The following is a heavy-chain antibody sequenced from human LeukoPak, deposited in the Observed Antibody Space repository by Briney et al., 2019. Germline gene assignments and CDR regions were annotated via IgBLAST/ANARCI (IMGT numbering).Heavy chain of an antibody. CDR3: ARGGIAVAGSTRGQFDC. J-gene: IGHJ4*02. V-gene: IGHV3-30-3*01. Sequence: SGGSLRLSCAASGFTFSSYAMHWVRQAPGKGLEWVAVISYDGSNKYYADSVKGRFTISRDNSKNTLYLQMNSLRAEDTAVYYCARGGIAVAGSTRGQFDCWGQGTLVTVSS. CDR2: ISYDGSNK. CDR1: GFTFSSYA. D-gene: IGHD6-19*01.